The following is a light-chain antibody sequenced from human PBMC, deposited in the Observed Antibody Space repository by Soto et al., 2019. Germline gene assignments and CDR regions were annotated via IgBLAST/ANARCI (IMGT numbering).Light chain of an antibody. V-gene: IGKV1-39*01. Sequence: DIQMTQSPSSLSASVGDRVTITCRASLRINNYLNWYQLKPGNAPQLLIYAASNLHSGVPSRFSGSGFGTDFTLTISSLHPEDFATYFCQQSHGFPRTFGQGTKVE. CDR1: LRINNY. CDR2: AAS. J-gene: IGKJ1*01. CDR3: QQSHGFPRT.